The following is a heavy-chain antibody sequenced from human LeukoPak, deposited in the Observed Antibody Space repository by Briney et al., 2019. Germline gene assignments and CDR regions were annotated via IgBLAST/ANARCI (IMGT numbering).Heavy chain of an antibody. CDR3: AKRRSAAADYSLDY. CDR1: GFTVSSNY. CDR2: IYSGGST. J-gene: IGHJ4*02. D-gene: IGHD2-2*01. Sequence: GGSLRLSCAASGFTVSSNYMSWVRQAPGKGLEWVSVIYSGGSTYYADSVKGRFTISRDNSKNTLYLQMISLRAEDTAVYYCAKRRSAAADYSLDYWGQGTLVTVSS. V-gene: IGHV3-53*01.